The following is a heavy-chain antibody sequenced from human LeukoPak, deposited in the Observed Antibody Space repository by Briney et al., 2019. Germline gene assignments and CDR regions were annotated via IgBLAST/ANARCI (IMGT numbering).Heavy chain of an antibody. D-gene: IGHD3-10*01. CDR2: IDSSGTT. Sequence: SETLSLTCTVSGGSFTTYYWSWIRQPAGRGLEWIGHIDSSGTTNYNPSLKSRVTMSTDPSKNQFSLKLSSVTAADTAIYYCARDAKYYYDSRTFFFYEHWGQGTLLTVSS. V-gene: IGHV4-4*07. CDR3: ARDAKYYYDSRTFFFYEH. CDR1: GGSFTTYY. J-gene: IGHJ4*02.